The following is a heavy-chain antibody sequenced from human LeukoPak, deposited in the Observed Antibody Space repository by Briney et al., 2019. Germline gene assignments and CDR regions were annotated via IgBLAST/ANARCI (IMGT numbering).Heavy chain of an antibody. D-gene: IGHD3-9*01. CDR1: GFTFSSYA. CDR2: ISGSGNST. CDR3: AQLTGYYMPFLTY. V-gene: IGHV3-23*01. Sequence: GRSLRLSCAASGFTFSSYAMHWVRQAPGKGLEWVSAISGSGNSTYYADSVKGRFTISRDNSKNTLYLQMNSLRAEDTAVYYCAQLTGYYMPFLTYWGQGTLVTVSS. J-gene: IGHJ4*02.